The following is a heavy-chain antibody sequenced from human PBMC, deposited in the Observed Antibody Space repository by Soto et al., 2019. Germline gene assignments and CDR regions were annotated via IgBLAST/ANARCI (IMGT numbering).Heavy chain of an antibody. J-gene: IGHJ6*02. V-gene: IGHV1-18*01. CDR2: ISAYNGNT. CDR3: AGPNLRFLEWLSDPYYYYGMDV. Sequence: AASVKVSCKASGYTFTSYGISWVRQAPGQGLEWMGWISAYNGNTNYAQKLQGRVTMTTDTSTSTAYMELRSLRSDDTAVYYCAGPNLRFLEWLSDPYYYYGMDVWGQGTTVTVSS. D-gene: IGHD3-3*01. CDR1: GYTFTSYG.